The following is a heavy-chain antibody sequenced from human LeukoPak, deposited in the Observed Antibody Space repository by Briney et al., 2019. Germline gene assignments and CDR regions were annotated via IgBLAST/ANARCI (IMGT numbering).Heavy chain of an antibody. J-gene: IGHJ5*02. CDR1: GFTFSSYS. V-gene: IGHV3-21*01. CDR3: ARSHIVGVPAADNWFDP. CDR2: ISSSSSYI. Sequence: PGGSLRLSCAASGFTFSSYSMNWVRQAPGKGLEWVSSISSSSSYIYYADSVKGRFTISRDNAKNSLYLQMNSLRAEDTAVYYCARSHIVGVPAADNWFDPWGQGTLVTVSS. D-gene: IGHD2-2*01.